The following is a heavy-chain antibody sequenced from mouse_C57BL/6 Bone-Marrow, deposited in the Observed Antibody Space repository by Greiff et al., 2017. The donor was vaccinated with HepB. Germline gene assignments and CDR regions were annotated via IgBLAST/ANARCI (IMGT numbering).Heavy chain of an antibody. CDR1: GFTFSSYA. D-gene: IGHD1-1*01. V-gene: IGHV5-4*01. CDR2: ISDGGSYT. Sequence: EVQRVESGGGLVKPGGSLKLSCAASGFTFSSYAMSWVRQTPEKRLEWVATISDGGSYTYYPDNVKGRFTISRDNAKNNLYLQMSHLKSEDTAMYYCARDGDYYGSSSPWFAYWGQGTLVTVSA. J-gene: IGHJ3*01. CDR3: ARDGDYYGSSSPWFAY.